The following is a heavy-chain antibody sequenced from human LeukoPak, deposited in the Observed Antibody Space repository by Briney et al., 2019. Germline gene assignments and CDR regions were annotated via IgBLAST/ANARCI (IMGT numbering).Heavy chain of an antibody. CDR3: AREGRNYGDDHFDY. V-gene: IGHV4-4*07. J-gene: IGHJ4*02. Sequence: PSETLSLTCTVSGGSISSYYWSWIRQPAGKGLEWMGRIYTSGSTNYNPSLKSRVSMSVDTSKNQFSLKLSSVTAADTAVYSCAREGRNYGDDHFDYWGQGTLVTVSS. CDR1: GGSISSYY. D-gene: IGHD4-17*01. CDR2: IYTSGST.